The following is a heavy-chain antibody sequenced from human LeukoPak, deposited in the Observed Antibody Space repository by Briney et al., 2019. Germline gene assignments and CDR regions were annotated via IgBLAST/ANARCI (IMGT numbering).Heavy chain of an antibody. CDR1: GFTFSNYW. V-gene: IGHV3-74*01. J-gene: IGHJ4*02. CDR2: INGDGSST. CDR3: ARSLTEWLPSDY. Sequence: GSLRLSCAAFGFTFSNYWMHWVRQAPGKGLVWVSRINGDGSSTTYADFVKGRFTISRDNAKNTLSLQMNSLTAEDTAVYYCARSLTEWLPSDYWGQGTLVTVSS. D-gene: IGHD3-3*01.